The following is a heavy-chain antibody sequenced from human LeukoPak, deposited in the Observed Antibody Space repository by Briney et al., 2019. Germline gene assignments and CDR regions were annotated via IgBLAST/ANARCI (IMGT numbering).Heavy chain of an antibody. D-gene: IGHD6-13*01. Sequence: SETLSLTCTVSGGSISSSSYYWGWIRQPPGKGLEWIGSIYYSGSTYYNPSLKSRVTISVDTSKNQFSLKLSSVTAADTAVYYCARDSSRPSGMDVWGQGTTVTVSS. CDR2: IYYSGST. V-gene: IGHV4-39*07. CDR3: ARDSSRPSGMDV. CDR1: GGSISSSSYY. J-gene: IGHJ6*02.